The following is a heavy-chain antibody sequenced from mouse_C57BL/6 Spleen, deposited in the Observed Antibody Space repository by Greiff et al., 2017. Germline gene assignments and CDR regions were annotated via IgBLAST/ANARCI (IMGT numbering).Heavy chain of an antibody. D-gene: IGHD2-4*01. CDR3: ARGSTMITTRELTGSLYYAMDY. Sequence: QVQLKQPGAELVKPGASVKMSCKASGYTFTSYWITWVKQRPGQGLEWIGDIYPGSGSTNYNEKFKSKATLTVDTSSSTAYMQLSSLTSEDSAVYYCARGSTMITTRELTGSLYYAMDYWGQGTSVTVSS. J-gene: IGHJ4*01. CDR2: IYPGSGST. CDR1: GYTFTSYW. V-gene: IGHV1-55*01.